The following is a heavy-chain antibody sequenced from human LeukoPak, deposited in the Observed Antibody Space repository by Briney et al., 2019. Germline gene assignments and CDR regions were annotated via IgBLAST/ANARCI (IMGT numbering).Heavy chain of an antibody. Sequence: SETLSLTCAVYGGSFSGYYWSWIRQPLGKGLEWIGEINHSGSTNYNPSLKSRVTISVDTSKNQFSLKLSSVTAADTAVYYCARGPRYCSGGSCYSDSHGYFQHWGQGTLVTVSS. V-gene: IGHV4-34*01. CDR2: INHSGST. J-gene: IGHJ1*01. CDR1: GGSFSGYY. CDR3: ARGPRYCSGGSCYSDSHGYFQH. D-gene: IGHD2-15*01.